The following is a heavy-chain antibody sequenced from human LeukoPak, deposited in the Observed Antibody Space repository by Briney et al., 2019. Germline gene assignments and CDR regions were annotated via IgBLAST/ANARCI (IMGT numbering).Heavy chain of an antibody. V-gene: IGHV4-4*07. CDR3: ASGSVGQDFDY. Sequence: PSETLSLTCTVWGGSMSSYDGSWIRQPAGKGLEWIGRIYTSGRTNYNPSLKSRVTMSVDTSKNQFSLKLSSVTAADTAVYYCASGSVGQDFDYWGQGTLVTVSS. D-gene: IGHD1-26*01. CDR1: GGSMSSYD. CDR2: IYTSGRT. J-gene: IGHJ4*02.